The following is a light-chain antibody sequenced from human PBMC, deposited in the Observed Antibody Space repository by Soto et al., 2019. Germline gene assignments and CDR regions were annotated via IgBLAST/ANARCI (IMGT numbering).Light chain of an antibody. V-gene: IGKV3-15*01. J-gene: IGKJ5*01. CDR2: GAS. Sequence: EIVMTQSPATLSVSPGERATFSCRASQSVSSDLAWYQQKPGQAPRLLIYGASTRATGIPARFSGSGSGTEFTLTISSLQSEDFAVYYCQQYNNWPPRITFGQGTRLEI. CDR3: QQYNNWPPRIT. CDR1: QSVSSD.